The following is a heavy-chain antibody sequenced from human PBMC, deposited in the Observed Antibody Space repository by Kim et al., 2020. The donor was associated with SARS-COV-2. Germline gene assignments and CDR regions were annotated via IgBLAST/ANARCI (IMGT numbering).Heavy chain of an antibody. CDR3: ARDTDTAMGY. D-gene: IGHD5-18*01. CDR2: IWYDGSNK. Sequence: GRSLRLSCAASGFTFSSYGMHWVRHAPGKGLEWVAVIWYDGSNKYYADSVKGRFTISRDNSKNTLYLQMNSLRAEDTAVYYCARDTDTAMGYWGQGTLVTVSS. CDR1: GFTFSSYG. J-gene: IGHJ4*02. V-gene: IGHV3-33*01.